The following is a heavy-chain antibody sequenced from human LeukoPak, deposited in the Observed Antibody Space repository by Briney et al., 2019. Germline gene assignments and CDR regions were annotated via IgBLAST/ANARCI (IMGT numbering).Heavy chain of an antibody. CDR1: GVSISSSDDY. CDR2: IYHNINT. J-gene: IGHJ4*02. D-gene: IGHD3-10*01. CDR3: AREGGRVLRGVIIRSGQIDY. V-gene: IGHV4-39*07. Sequence: SETLSLTCTVSGVSISSSDDYWAWIRQPPGKGLEWLGSIYHNINTHYNPSLKSRVTVSLDTSMNQFSLHLSSVTAADTAVYYCAREGGRVLRGVIIRSGQIDYWGQGTLVTVSS.